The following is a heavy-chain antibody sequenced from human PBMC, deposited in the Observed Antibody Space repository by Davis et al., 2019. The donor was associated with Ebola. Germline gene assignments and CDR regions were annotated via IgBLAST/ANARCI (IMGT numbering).Heavy chain of an antibody. CDR2: IFPGDSDT. V-gene: IGHV5-51*01. CDR1: GYNFATYW. CDR3: ARFRSRNYYYYGMDV. D-gene: IGHD1-14*01. J-gene: IGHJ6*02. Sequence: GESLKISCKGSGYNFATYWIGWVRQMPGKGLEWMGIIFPGDSDTRYSPSFQGQVTISADKSISTAYLQWSSLKASDTAMYYCARFRSRNYYYYGMDVWGQGTTVTVSS.